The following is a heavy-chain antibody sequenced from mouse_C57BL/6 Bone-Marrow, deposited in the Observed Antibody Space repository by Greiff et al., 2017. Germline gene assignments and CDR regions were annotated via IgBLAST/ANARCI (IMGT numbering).Heavy chain of an antibody. CDR2: IHPSDGDT. CDR3: APWGFAY. V-gene: IGHV1-74*01. CDR1: GYTFTSYW. J-gene: IGHJ3*01. Sequence: QVQLKQPGAELVKPGASVKVSCKASGYTFTSYWMHWVKQRPGQGLEWIGRIHPSDGDTNYNQKFKGKATLTVDKSSSTAYMQLSSLASEDSAVYYCAPWGFAYWGQGTLVTVSA.